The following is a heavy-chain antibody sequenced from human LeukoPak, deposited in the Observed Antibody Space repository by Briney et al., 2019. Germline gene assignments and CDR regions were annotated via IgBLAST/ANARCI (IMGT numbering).Heavy chain of an antibody. V-gene: IGHV1-69*04. J-gene: IGHJ4*02. Sequence: ASVKVSCKASGGTFSSYAISWVRQAPGQGLEWMGRIIPILGIANYAQKFQGRVTITADKSTGTAYMELSSLRSEDTAVYYCARDDSSGYYYGDWGQGTLVTVSS. CDR2: IIPILGIA. CDR3: ARDDSSGYYYGD. CDR1: GGTFSSYA. D-gene: IGHD3-22*01.